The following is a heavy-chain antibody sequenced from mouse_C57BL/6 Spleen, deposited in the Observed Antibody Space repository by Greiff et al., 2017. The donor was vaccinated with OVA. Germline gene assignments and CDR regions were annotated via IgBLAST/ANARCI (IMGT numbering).Heavy chain of an antibody. J-gene: IGHJ3*01. CDR3: ARVHYDYDAWFAY. D-gene: IGHD2-4*01. CDR1: GFTFSDYG. Sequence: DVHLVESGGGLVKPGGSLKLSCAASGFTFSDYGMHWVRQAPEKGLEWVAYISSGSSTIYYADTVKGRFTISRDNAKNPLFLQMTSLRSEDTAMYYCARVHYDYDAWFAYWGQGTLVTVSA. V-gene: IGHV5-17*01. CDR2: ISSGSSTI.